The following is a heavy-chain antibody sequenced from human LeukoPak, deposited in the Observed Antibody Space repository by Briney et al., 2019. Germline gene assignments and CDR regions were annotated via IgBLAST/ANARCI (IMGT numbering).Heavy chain of an antibody. D-gene: IGHD2-15*01. J-gene: IGHJ4*02. CDR2: ISSGRGSYI. Sequence: GGSLRLSCVASGFTFSSYTMNWVRQAPGKGLEWVSSISSGRGSYIYYADSVKGRFTISRDNAETSLYLQMNSLRAEDTAVYYCARALYCSGGSCYSFDYWDQGTLVTVSS. V-gene: IGHV3-21*01. CDR1: GFTFSSYT. CDR3: ARALYCSGGSCYSFDY.